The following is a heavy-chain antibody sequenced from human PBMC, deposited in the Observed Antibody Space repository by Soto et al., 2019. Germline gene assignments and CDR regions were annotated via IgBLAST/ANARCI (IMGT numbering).Heavy chain of an antibody. V-gene: IGHV3-30*18. CDR2: ISYDGSNK. J-gene: IGHJ4*02. Sequence: QVQLVESGGGVVQPGRSLRLSCAASGFTFSSYGMHWVRQAPGKGLEWVAVISYDGSNKYYADSVKGRFTISRDNSKNTLYLQMNSLRAEDTAVYYCAKGQGGKEWFGELLARYWGQGTLVTVSS. D-gene: IGHD3-10*01. CDR1: GFTFSSYG. CDR3: AKGQGGKEWFGELLARY.